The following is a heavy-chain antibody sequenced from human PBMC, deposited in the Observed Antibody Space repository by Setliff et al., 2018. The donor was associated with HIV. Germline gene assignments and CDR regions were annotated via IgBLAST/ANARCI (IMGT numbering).Heavy chain of an antibody. CDR2: IYSSGST. D-gene: IGHD4-4*01. CDR1: NVSINSYY. CDR3: ARGLTTVDY. V-gene: IGHV4-4*07. J-gene: IGHJ4*01. Sequence: PSETLSLTCTVSNVSINSYYWSWIRQPAGRALEWIGRIYSSGSTNYNPSLKSRVTTSVDTSKNHFSLRLSSVTAADTAVYYCARGLTTVDYWGHGTLVTVSS.